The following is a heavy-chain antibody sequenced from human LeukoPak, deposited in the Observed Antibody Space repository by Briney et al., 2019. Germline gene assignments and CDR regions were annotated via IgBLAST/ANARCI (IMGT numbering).Heavy chain of an antibody. CDR1: GFAFSSYG. V-gene: IGHV3-30*18. CDR2: ISYDGSNK. J-gene: IGHJ4*02. Sequence: GGSLRLSCAASGFAFSSYGMHWVRQAPGKGLEWVAVISYDGSNKYYADSVKGRFTISRDNSKNTLYLQMNSLRAEDTAVYYCAKDLRLGYCSGGSCYSTYWGQGTLVTVSS. CDR3: AKDLRLGYCSGGSCYSTY. D-gene: IGHD2-15*01.